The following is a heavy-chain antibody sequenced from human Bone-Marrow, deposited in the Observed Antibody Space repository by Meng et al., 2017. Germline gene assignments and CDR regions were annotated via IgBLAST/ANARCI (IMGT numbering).Heavy chain of an antibody. Sequence: EVQLVESGGGLVQPGGSLRLSCAASGITVSSNYMSWVRQAPGKGLEWVSVIYSGGSTYYADSVKGRFTISRDNSKNTLFLQMNTLTAEDTAVYYCARDTGAVAPELDYWGQGTLVTVSS. CDR2: IYSGGST. CDR1: GITVSSNY. J-gene: IGHJ4*02. D-gene: IGHD6-19*01. CDR3: ARDTGAVAPELDY. V-gene: IGHV3-66*01.